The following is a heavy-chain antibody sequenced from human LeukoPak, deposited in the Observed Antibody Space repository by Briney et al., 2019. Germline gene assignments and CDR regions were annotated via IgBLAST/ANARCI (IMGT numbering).Heavy chain of an antibody. CDR3: ARQNLWLDY. CDR2: INPGDSDI. D-gene: IGHD5-24*01. J-gene: IGHJ4*02. Sequence: GESLKISCKASGYSFNSNWIGWVRQMPGKGLECMGIINPGDSDIRYSPSFQGQVTISADKSITTAYLQWNSLKASDTAIYYCARQNLWLDYWGQGTLVTISS. V-gene: IGHV5-51*01. CDR1: GYSFNSNW.